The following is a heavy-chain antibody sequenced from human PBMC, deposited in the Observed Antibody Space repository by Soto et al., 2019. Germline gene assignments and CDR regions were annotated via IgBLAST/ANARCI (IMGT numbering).Heavy chain of an antibody. Sequence: PGGSLRLSCAASGFTFSSYAMHWVRQAPGKGLEWVAVISYDGSNKYYADSVKGRFTISRDNSKNTLYLQMNSLRAEDTAVYYCARVFGDIVRRWLRSDYGMDVWGQGTPVTVSS. CDR2: ISYDGSNK. D-gene: IGHD2-15*01. CDR3: ARVFGDIVRRWLRSDYGMDV. V-gene: IGHV3-30-3*01. CDR1: GFTFSSYA. J-gene: IGHJ6*02.